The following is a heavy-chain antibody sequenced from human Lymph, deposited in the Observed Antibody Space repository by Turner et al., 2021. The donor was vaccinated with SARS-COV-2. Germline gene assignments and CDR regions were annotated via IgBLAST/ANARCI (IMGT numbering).Heavy chain of an antibody. V-gene: IGHV1-2*02. CDR1: RYSFTGYY. D-gene: IGHD3-3*01. CDR3: ARDVERYNDFWSGYSGGYGLDV. CDR2: INPIGGGT. J-gene: IGHJ6*02. Sequence: VQLVQSGAEVRKPGASVKVSCKASRYSFTGYYMHWVRQAPGQGLEWMGWINPIGGGTNYAQKFQGRVTMTRDTSISTAYMELSRLRSDDTAVYYCARDVERYNDFWSGYSGGYGLDVWGQGTTVTVSS.